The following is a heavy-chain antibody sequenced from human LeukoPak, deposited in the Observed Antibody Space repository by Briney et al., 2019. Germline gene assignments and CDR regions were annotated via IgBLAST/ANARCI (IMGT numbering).Heavy chain of an antibody. CDR1: GFMFSRHG. J-gene: IGHJ4*02. Sequence: GGSLRLSCAASGFMFSRHGMHWVRQAPGKGLEWVAAISYDGSNKFYADSVKGRFTISRGNSKNTLYLQMNSLRVEDTAVYYCTKDHTSSSLDYWGQGTLVTVSS. CDR2: ISYDGSNK. CDR3: TKDHTSSSLDY. D-gene: IGHD6-6*01. V-gene: IGHV3-30*18.